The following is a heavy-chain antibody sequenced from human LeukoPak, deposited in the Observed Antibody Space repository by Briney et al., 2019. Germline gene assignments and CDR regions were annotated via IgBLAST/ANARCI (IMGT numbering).Heavy chain of an antibody. CDR2: IYYSGST. CDR3: ARGSYGDYVDY. V-gene: IGHV4-59*02. CDR1: GGSVSSYY. J-gene: IGHJ4*02. Sequence: SETLSLTCTVSGGSVSSYYWSWIRQPPGKGLEWIGYIYYSGSTNYNPSLKSRVTISVDTSKNQFSLKLSSVTAADTAVHYCARGSYGDYVDYWGQGTLVTVSS. D-gene: IGHD4-17*01.